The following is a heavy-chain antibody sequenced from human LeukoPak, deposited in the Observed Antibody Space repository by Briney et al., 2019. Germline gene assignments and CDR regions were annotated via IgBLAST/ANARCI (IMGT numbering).Heavy chain of an antibody. J-gene: IGHJ4*02. D-gene: IGHD1-1*01. V-gene: IGHV3-23*01. CDR3: AKQTRTTTAPDY. Sequence: PGGSLRLSCVASGITFSNYAVSWVRQAPEKGLDWVSVISGSAHKIRYADSVKGRFTISRDNSENTLYLQMNSLRAEDTAVYYCAKQTRTTTAPDYWGQGTLVTVSS. CDR1: GITFSNYA. CDR2: ISGSAHKI.